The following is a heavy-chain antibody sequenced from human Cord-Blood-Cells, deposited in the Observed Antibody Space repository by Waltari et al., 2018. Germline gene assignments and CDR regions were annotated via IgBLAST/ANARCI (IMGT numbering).Heavy chain of an antibody. V-gene: IGHV1-58*01. CDR2: IVVGSGNT. CDR1: GFTFTSSA. CDR3: AADRGVATIFYWYFDL. D-gene: IGHD5-12*01. J-gene: IGHJ2*01. Sequence: QMQLVQSGPEVKKPGTSVKVSCKASGFTFTSSAVQWVRQARGQRLEWIGWIVVGSGNTNYEQKFQERVTITRDMSTSTAYMELSSLRSEDTAVYYCAADRGVATIFYWYFDLWGRGTLVTVSS.